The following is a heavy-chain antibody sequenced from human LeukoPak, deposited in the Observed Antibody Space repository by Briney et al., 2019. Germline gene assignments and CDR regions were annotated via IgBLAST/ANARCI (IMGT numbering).Heavy chain of an antibody. J-gene: IGHJ4*02. Sequence: GASVKVSCKASGYTFTSYGISWVRQAPGQGLEWMGWISAYNGSTNYAQKLQGRVTMTTDTSTSTAYMELRSLRSDDTAVYYCARDWYCSSTSCYLLDYWGQGTLVTVSS. CDR3: ARDWYCSSTSCYLLDY. V-gene: IGHV1-18*04. D-gene: IGHD2-2*01. CDR2: ISAYNGST. CDR1: GYTFTSYG.